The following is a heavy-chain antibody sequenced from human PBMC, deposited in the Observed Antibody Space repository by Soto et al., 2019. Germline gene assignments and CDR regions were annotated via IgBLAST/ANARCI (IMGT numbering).Heavy chain of an antibody. CDR1: GYTFTSYD. CDR3: AIIGGLGYCSSTSCGHYYGMDV. V-gene: IGHV1-8*01. Sequence: GASVKVSCKASGYTFTSYDINWVRQATGQGLEWMGWMNPNSGNTGDAQKFQGRCTMTRNTSISKAYMELSSLRSEDTAVYYCAIIGGLGYCSSTSCGHYYGMDVWGQGTTVTVSS. CDR2: MNPNSGNT. J-gene: IGHJ6*02. D-gene: IGHD2-2*01.